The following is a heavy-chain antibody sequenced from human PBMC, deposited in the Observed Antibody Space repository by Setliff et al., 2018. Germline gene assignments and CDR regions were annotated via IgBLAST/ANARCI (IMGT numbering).Heavy chain of an antibody. D-gene: IGHD2-2*01. CDR2: IYYSGST. V-gene: IGHV4-39*07. J-gene: IGHJ6*02. Sequence: PSETLSLTCTVSGGSISSSSYYWGWIRQPPGKGLEWIGSIYYSGSTYYNPSLKSRVTISVDTSKNQFSLKLSSVTAADTAVYYCARERGLGYCSSTSCRYYYYGMDVWGQGTTVTVS. CDR1: GGSISSSSYY. CDR3: ARERGLGYCSSTSCRYYYYGMDV.